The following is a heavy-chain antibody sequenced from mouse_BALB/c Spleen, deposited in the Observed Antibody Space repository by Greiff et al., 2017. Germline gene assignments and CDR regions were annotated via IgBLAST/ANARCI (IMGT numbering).Heavy chain of an antibody. CDR2: ISSGGSYT. J-gene: IGHJ4*01. D-gene: IGHD1-1*01. V-gene: IGHV5-6*02. CDR3: ARQGIITTVVATNYYAMDY. Sequence: DVKLVESGGDLVKPGGSLKLSCAASGFTFSSYGMSWVRQTPDKRLEWVATISSGGSYTYYPDSVKGRFTISRDNAKNTLYLQMSSLKSEDTAMYYCARQGIITTVVATNYYAMDYWGQGTSVTVSS. CDR1: GFTFSSYG.